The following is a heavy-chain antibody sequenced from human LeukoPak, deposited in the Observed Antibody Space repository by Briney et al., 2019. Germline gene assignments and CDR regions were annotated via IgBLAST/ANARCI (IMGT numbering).Heavy chain of an antibody. CDR3: AGVGSGYDDARDY. D-gene: IGHD5-12*01. Sequence: ASVKVSCKAPGYTFTNYGISWERQAPGQGLEWMGWISAYNGYTNYAQKLQGRVTMTTDTSTSTVYMELRSLRSDDTAVYYCAGVGSGYDDARDYWGQGTLVTVSS. CDR2: ISAYNGYT. J-gene: IGHJ4*02. CDR1: GYTFTNYG. V-gene: IGHV1-18*01.